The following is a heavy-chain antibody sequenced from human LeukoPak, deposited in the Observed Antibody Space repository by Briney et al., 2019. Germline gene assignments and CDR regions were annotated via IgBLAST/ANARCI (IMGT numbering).Heavy chain of an antibody. D-gene: IGHD5-18*01. CDR2: TSYDGSNK. CDR3: AKGPRGYSYGYMWFDP. Sequence: PGRSLRLSCAASGFTFSSYGMHWVRQAPGKGLEWVAVTSYDGSNKYYADSVKGRFTISRDNSKNTLYLQMNSLRAEDTAVYYCAKGPRGYSYGYMWFDPWGQGTLVTVSS. V-gene: IGHV3-30*18. CDR1: GFTFSSYG. J-gene: IGHJ5*02.